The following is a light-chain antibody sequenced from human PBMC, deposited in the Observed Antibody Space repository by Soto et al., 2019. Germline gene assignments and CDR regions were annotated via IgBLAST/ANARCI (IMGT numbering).Light chain of an antibody. J-gene: IGKJ2*01. V-gene: IGKV3-15*01. CDR1: QSVSND. CDR3: HQSHNGPPGT. CDR2: DAS. Sequence: ETVMTQSPATLSVSPGGRATLSCRASQSVSNDLAWYQQKPGQAPRLLIYDASTRATGIPARFSGSGSGKEFTLAISSLQSEDFAVYYGHQSHNGPPGTFGQGIKMQIK.